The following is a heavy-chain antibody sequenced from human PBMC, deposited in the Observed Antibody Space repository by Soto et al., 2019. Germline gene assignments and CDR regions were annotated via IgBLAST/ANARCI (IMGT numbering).Heavy chain of an antibody. D-gene: IGHD2-8*01. Sequence: SETLSLTCPVSGGSISSYYWSWIRQPPGKGLEWIGYIYYSGSTNYNPSLKSRVTISVDTSKNQFSLKLSSVTAADTAVYYCARDIMGTNYYYYGMDVWGQGTTVTVSS. CDR1: GGSISSYY. CDR3: ARDIMGTNYYYYGMDV. CDR2: IYYSGST. V-gene: IGHV4-59*01. J-gene: IGHJ6*02.